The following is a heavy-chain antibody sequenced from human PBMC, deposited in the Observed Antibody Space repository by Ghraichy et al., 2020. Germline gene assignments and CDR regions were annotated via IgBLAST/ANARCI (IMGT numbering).Heavy chain of an antibody. CDR3: AAAYDSYYGMDV. CDR2: IVVCSGNT. J-gene: IGHJ6*02. CDR1: GFTFTSSA. Sequence: SVKVSCKASGFTFTSSAVQWVRQARGQRLEWIGWIVVCSGNTNYAQKFQERVTITRDMSTSTAYMELSSLRSEDTAVYYCAAAYDSYYGMDVWGQGTTVTVSS. V-gene: IGHV1-58*01. D-gene: IGHD5-12*01.